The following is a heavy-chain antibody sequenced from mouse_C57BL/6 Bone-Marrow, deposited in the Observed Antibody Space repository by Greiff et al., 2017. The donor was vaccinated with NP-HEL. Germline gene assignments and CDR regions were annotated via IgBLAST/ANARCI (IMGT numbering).Heavy chain of an antibody. CDR3: ARGGYGNYEAWFAY. Sequence: VKLVESGAELVKPGASVKLSCKASGYTFTSYWMQWVKQRPGQGLEWIGEIDPSDSYTNYNQKFKGKATLTVDTSSSTAYMQLSSLTSEDSAVYYCARGGYGNYEAWFAYWGQGTLVTVSA. D-gene: IGHD2-1*01. V-gene: IGHV1-50*01. CDR2: IDPSDSYT. J-gene: IGHJ3*01. CDR1: GYTFTSYW.